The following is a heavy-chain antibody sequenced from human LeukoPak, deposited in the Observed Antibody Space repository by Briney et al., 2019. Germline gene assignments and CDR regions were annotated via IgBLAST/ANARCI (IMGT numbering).Heavy chain of an antibody. V-gene: IGHV3-74*01. J-gene: IGHJ3*02. CDR1: GFTLSNHW. Sequence: GGSLRLSCAASGFTLSNHWMHWVRQVPGKGLVWVSRISGDEIWTSYADSVKGRFIISRDNAKDTLYLQMNSLRTEDTAVYYCAREYNSGPKQTDAYIWGQGTMVTVSS. CDR3: AREYNSGPKQTDAYI. D-gene: IGHD3-22*01. CDR2: ISGDEIWT.